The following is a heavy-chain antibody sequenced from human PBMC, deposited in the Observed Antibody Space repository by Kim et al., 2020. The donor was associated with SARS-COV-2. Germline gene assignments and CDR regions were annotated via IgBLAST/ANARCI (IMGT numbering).Heavy chain of an antibody. J-gene: IGHJ4*02. D-gene: IGHD5-18*01. CDR3: ARGPVYSYGLLDY. CDR2: INTDNGNT. CDR1: GYTFTTYT. V-gene: IGHV1-3*04. Sequence: ASVKVSCKASGYTFTTYTMHWVRQAPGQRLEWMGWINTDNGNTKYSQKFQGRVTITRDTSATTTYMELNNLRSEDTTIYYCARGPVYSYGLLDYWGQGTLVTISS.